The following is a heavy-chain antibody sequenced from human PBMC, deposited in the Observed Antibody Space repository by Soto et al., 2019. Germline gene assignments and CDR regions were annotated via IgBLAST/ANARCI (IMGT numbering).Heavy chain of an antibody. CDR2: IKQDGSEK. CDR1: GFTFSSYW. Sequence: PGGSLRLSCAASGFTFSSYWMSWVRQAPGKGLEWVANIKQDGSEKYYVDSVKGRFTISRDNAKNSLYLQMNSLRAEDTAVYYCASSIVGATPGDYYYYGMDVWGQGTTVTVSS. V-gene: IGHV3-7*03. J-gene: IGHJ6*02. D-gene: IGHD1-26*01. CDR3: ASSIVGATPGDYYYYGMDV.